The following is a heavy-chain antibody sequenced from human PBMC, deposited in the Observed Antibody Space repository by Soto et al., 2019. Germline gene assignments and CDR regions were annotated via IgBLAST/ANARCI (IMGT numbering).Heavy chain of an antibody. CDR2: IIPIFGTA. J-gene: IGHJ6*02. V-gene: IGHV1-69*12. D-gene: IGHD5-18*01. Sequence: QVQLVQSGAEVKKPGSSVKVSCKASGGTFSSYAISWVRQAPGQGLEWMGGIIPIFGTANYAQKFQGRVTITADESTSTAYRELSSLRSEDTAVYYCAREPGYSYGSSYGMDVWGQGTTVTVSS. CDR1: GGTFSSYA. CDR3: AREPGYSYGSSYGMDV.